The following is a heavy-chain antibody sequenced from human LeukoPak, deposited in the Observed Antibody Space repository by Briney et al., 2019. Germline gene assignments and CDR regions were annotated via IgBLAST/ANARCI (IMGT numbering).Heavy chain of an antibody. J-gene: IGHJ4*02. D-gene: IGHD4-17*01. Sequence: PGGSLRLSCAASGFTFSSYGMHWVRQAPGKGLEWVAVISYDGSNKYYADSVKGRFTISRDNSKNTLYLQMNSLRAEDTAVYYCAREKRNDYGDYKYYFDYWGQGILVTVSS. CDR1: GFTFSSYG. CDR3: AREKRNDYGDYKYYFDY. CDR2: ISYDGSNK. V-gene: IGHV3-30*03.